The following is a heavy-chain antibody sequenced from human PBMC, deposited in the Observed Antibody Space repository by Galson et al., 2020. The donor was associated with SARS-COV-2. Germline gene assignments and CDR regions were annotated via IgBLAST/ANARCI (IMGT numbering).Heavy chain of an antibody. CDR1: GGPISSYY. CDR3: ARGFDY. J-gene: IGHJ4*02. CDR2: TYYSGSP. V-gene: IGHV4-59*13. Sequence: SETLSLTCTVSGGPISSYYWSWIRQPPGKGLEWIGDTYYSGSPNDNPSLKSRVTISVDTSKNQFPMKLSSVTAADTAVYYCARGFDYWGQGTLVSVAS.